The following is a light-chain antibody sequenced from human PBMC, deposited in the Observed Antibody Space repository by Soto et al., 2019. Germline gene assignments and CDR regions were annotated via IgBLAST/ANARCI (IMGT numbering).Light chain of an antibody. CDR1: QDIRAG. J-gene: IGKJ2*01. CDR3: LQYNSYPRT. V-gene: IGKV1-17*01. Sequence: DIQMTQSPSSLSASVGDRVTITCRASQDIRAGLGWYQQSTGKAPKRLIYAAFSLEVGVTARFIGSGSGTEFTLTISSLQPEDFATYFCLQYNSYPRTFGQGTQLEIK. CDR2: AAF.